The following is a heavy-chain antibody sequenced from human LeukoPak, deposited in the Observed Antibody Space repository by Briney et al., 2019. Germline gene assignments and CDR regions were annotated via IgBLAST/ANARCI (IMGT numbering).Heavy chain of an antibody. CDR3: ARDPRDLGYCSSTSCYS. Sequence: PGGSLRLSCGASGFTFSSNYMSWVRQAPGKGLEWVSVIYSGGSTYYADSVKGRFTISRDNSKNTLYLQMNSLRAEDTAVYYCARDPRDLGYCSSTSCYSWGQGTLVTVSS. CDR1: GFTFSSNY. CDR2: IYSGGST. J-gene: IGHJ4*02. V-gene: IGHV3-53*01. D-gene: IGHD2-2*02.